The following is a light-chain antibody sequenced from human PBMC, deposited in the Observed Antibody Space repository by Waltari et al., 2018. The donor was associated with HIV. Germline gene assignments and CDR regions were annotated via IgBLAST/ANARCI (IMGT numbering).Light chain of an antibody. Sequence: QSVLTQPPSASGTPGQRVTISCSGSSSNIGSNYVYWYQQFPGTAPKLLIYRNNQRPSGVPDRFSGSKSGTSASLSISGLQAEDEADYYCCSYTGTVIFGGGTKLTV. CDR3: CSYTGTVI. CDR1: SSNIGSNY. J-gene: IGLJ2*01. CDR2: RNN. V-gene: IGLV1-47*01.